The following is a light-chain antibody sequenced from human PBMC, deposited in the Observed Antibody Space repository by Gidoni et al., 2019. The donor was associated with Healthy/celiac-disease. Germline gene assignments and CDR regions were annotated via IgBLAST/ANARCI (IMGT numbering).Light chain of an antibody. V-gene: IGKV3-20*01. J-gene: IGKJ3*01. CDR1: QSVSSSY. Sequence: EIVFTQSPGTLSLPPGERATLSCRASQSVSSSYLAWYQQKPGQAPRLLIYGASSRATGIPDRFSGSGSGTDFTLTISRLEPEDFAVYYCQQYGSSPPRITFGPGTKVDIK. CDR2: GAS. CDR3: QQYGSSPPRIT.